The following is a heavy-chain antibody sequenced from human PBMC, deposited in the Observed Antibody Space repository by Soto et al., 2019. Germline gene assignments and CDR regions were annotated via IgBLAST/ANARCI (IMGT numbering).Heavy chain of an antibody. CDR3: ASSVSGSGWFDY. CDR1: GYTFTSYY. CDR2: INPSGGST. J-gene: IGHJ4*02. Sequence: GSVKVSCKASGYTFTSYYMHWVRQAPGQGLEWMGIINPSGGSTSYAQKFQGRVTMTRDTSTSTVYMELSSLRSEDTAVYYCASSVSGSGWFDYWGQGTLVTVSS. V-gene: IGHV1-46*01. D-gene: IGHD6-19*01.